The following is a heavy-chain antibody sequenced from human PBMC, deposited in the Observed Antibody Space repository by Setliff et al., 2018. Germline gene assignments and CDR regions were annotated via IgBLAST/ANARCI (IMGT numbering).Heavy chain of an antibody. D-gene: IGHD1-1*01. V-gene: IGHV4-39*01. CDR3: ARTGTYRYFDY. CDR2: IYHGGDT. CDR1: GGSINSGVYY. J-gene: IGHJ4*02. Sequence: PSETLSLTCTVSGGSINSGVYYWGWIRQPPGKGLEWIGRIYHGGDTYYNASLKSRLTISVDTSKNQSSLKLRSVTAADTAVYYCARTGTYRYFDYWGQGALVTVSS.